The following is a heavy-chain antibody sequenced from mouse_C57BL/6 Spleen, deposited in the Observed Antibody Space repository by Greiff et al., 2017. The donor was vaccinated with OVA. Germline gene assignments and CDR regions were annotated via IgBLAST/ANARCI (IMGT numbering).Heavy chain of an antibody. J-gene: IGHJ1*03. CDR2: IDPSDSYT. CDR1: GYTFTSYW. CDR3: ATFTGGYFDV. V-gene: IGHV1-69*01. Sequence: VQLQQPGAELVMPGASVKLSCKASGYTFTSYWMHWVKQRPGQGLEWIGEIDPSDSYTNYNQKFKGKSTLTVDKSSSTAYMQLSSLTSEDSAVYYCATFTGGYFDVWGTGTTVTVSS.